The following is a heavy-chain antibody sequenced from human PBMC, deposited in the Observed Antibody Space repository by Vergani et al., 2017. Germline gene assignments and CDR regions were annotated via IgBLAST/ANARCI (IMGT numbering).Heavy chain of an antibody. Sequence: QVQLQESGPGLVKPSETLSLTCTVSGGSISSYYWSWIRKPPGKGLEWIGYIYYSGSTNYNPSLKSRVTISVDTSKNQFSLKLSSVTAADTAVYYCARSRSPYYGGNDYWGQGTLVTVSS. V-gene: IGHV4-59*01. CDR1: GGSISSYY. J-gene: IGHJ4*02. D-gene: IGHD4-23*01. CDR2: IYYSGST. CDR3: ARSRSPYYGGNDY.